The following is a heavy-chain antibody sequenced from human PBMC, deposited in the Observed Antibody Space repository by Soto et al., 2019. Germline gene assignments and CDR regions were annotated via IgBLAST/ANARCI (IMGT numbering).Heavy chain of an antibody. D-gene: IGHD6-13*01. V-gene: IGHV1-69*01. CDR2: IIPILGTA. Sequence: QVQLVQSGAEVKKPGSSVKVCCKASGGAFSSYAISWVRQAPGQGLEWMGGIIPILGTANYAQKFQGRVTITADESTSTAYMELSSLRSEDTAVYYCARDSNHLYWYFHLWGRGTLVTVSS. CDR3: ARDSNHLYWYFHL. CDR1: GGAFSSYA. J-gene: IGHJ2*01.